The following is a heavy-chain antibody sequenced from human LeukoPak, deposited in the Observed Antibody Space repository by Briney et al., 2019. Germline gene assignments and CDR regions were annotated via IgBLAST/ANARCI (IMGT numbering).Heavy chain of an antibody. CDR1: GGSFSGYY. V-gene: IGHV4-34*01. J-gene: IGHJ4*02. D-gene: IGHD5-18*01. Sequence: SETLSLTCAVHGGSFSGYYWSWIRQPPGKGLEWIGEINHSGSTNYNPSLKSRVTISVDTSKNQFSLKLSSVTAADTAVYYCARGGYSYGYYYWGQGTLVTVSS. CDR3: ARGGYSYGYYY. CDR2: INHSGST.